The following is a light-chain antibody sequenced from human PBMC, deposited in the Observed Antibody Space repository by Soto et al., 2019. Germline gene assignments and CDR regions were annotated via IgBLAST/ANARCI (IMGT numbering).Light chain of an antibody. J-gene: IGKJ3*01. CDR3: QHYGGSFI. CDR2: NTS. CDR1: QSINSKS. Sequence: EIVLTQSPGTLSLSPGEGATVSCRVSQSINSKSLVWYQRKFGQAPRLLIYNTSSRATGIPDRFSGSGSGTEFTLSISRLEPEDFAVYYCQHYGGSFIFGPGTKVDFK. V-gene: IGKV3-20*01.